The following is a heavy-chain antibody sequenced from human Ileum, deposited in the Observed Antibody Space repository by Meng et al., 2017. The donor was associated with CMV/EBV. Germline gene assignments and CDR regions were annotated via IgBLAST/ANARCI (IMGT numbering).Heavy chain of an antibody. V-gene: IGHV3-15*01. CDR1: GFTFINAW. CDR3: AADDYGSGSYLFDY. Sequence: GESLKISCAASGFTFINAWMSWVRQAPGKGLEWVGRIKSKTGGGTTDYAAPVKGRFTFSRDDSKNTLYLQMNSLKTEDTAVYYCAADDYGSGSYLFDYWGQGTLVTVSS. CDR2: IKSKTGGGTT. J-gene: IGHJ4*02. D-gene: IGHD3-10*01.